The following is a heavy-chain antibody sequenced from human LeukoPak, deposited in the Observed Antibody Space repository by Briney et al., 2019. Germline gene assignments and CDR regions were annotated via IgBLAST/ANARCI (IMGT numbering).Heavy chain of an antibody. CDR2: ISYDGSNK. J-gene: IGHJ4*02. D-gene: IGHD1-1*01. CDR1: GFTFSSYA. V-gene: IGHV3-30-3*01. CDR3: ARELERLFDY. Sequence: GGSLRLSCAASGFTFSSYAMHWVRQAPGKGLEWVAVISYDGSNKYYADSVKGRFTISRDNSKNTLYLQMNSLRAEDTAVYYCARELERLFDYWGQGTLVTVSS.